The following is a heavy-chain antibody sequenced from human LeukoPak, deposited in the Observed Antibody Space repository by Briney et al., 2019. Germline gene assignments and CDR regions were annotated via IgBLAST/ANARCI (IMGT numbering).Heavy chain of an antibody. J-gene: IGHJ6*02. CDR1: GGTFSSYA. CDR2: IIPILGIA. D-gene: IGHD3-3*01. V-gene: IGHV1-69*04. Sequence: ASVKVSCKASGGTFSSYAISWVRQAPGQGLEWMGRIIPILGIANYAQKFQGRVTITADKSTSTAYMELSSLRSEDTAVYYCARDSVIFGVVIENYGMDVWGQGTTVTVSS. CDR3: ARDSVIFGVVIENYGMDV.